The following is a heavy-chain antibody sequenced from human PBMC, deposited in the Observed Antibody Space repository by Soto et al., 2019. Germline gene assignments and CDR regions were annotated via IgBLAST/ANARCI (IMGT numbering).Heavy chain of an antibody. V-gene: IGHV3-7*01. Sequence: EVQLVESGGGLVQPGGSLRLSCAASGFTFSSYWMSWVRQAPGKGLEWVANIKQDGSEKYYVDSVKGRFTISRDNAKNSLYLQMNSLRAEDTAVYYCARELGSGWSGWFDPWGQGTLVTVSS. D-gene: IGHD6-19*01. CDR1: GFTFSSYW. CDR3: ARELGSGWSGWFDP. J-gene: IGHJ5*02. CDR2: IKQDGSEK.